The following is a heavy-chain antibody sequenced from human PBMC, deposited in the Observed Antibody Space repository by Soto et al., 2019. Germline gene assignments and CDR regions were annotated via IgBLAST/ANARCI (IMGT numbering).Heavy chain of an antibody. CDR1: GYTFTSYG. V-gene: IGHV1-18*01. Sequence: GASVKVSCKASGYTFTSYGISWVRQAPGQGLEWMGWISAYNGNTNYAQKFQGRVTITRDTSASTAYMELSSLRSEDTAVYYCARGAGDPKAFDIWGQGTMVTVSS. D-gene: IGHD7-27*01. CDR2: ISAYNGNT. CDR3: ARGAGDPKAFDI. J-gene: IGHJ3*02.